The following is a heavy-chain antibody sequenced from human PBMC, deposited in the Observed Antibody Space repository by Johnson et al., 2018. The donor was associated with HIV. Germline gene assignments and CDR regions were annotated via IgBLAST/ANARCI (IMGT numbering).Heavy chain of an antibody. D-gene: IGHD3-22*01. CDR3: AREVNAFDI. CDR2: INSDGSDT. V-gene: IGHV3-74*01. CDR1: RFTFSSYW. Sequence: VQLVESGGGLVQPGRSMRLSCAASRFTFSSYWMHWVRQVPGKGLVWVSGINSDGSDTRYADSVKGRFTISRDNAKTTLYLQMNSLRAEDTAVYYCAREVNAFDIWGQGTVVTVSS. J-gene: IGHJ3*02.